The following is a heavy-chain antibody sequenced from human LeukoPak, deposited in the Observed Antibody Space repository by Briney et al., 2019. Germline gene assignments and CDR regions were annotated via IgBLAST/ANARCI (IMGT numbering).Heavy chain of an antibody. CDR3: ARALGDY. J-gene: IGHJ4*02. Sequence: SETLSLTCAVYGGSFSGYYWSWIRQPPGKGLEWIGEINHSGSTNYNPSLKSRVTISADTSKNQFSLKLSSVTAADTAVYYCARALGDYWGQGTLVTVSS. V-gene: IGHV4-34*01. D-gene: IGHD7-27*01. CDR1: GGSFSGYY. CDR2: INHSGST.